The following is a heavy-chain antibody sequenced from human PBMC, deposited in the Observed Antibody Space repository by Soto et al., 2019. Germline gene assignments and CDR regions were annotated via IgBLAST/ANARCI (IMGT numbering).Heavy chain of an antibody. J-gene: IGHJ4*02. Sequence: QVQLVQSGAEVKKPGSSVKVSCEASGGTFSGHAISWVRQAPGQGPEWMGGLIPLFGTTQHAQNFRRRLATTADKSTTPASMALPRLRFEDTAIYYCAPGPNCGHGFDSWGQSTLVTVSS. CDR3: APGPNCGHGFDS. V-gene: IGHV1-69*06. CDR1: GGTFSGHA. D-gene: IGHD2-21*01. CDR2: LIPLFGTT.